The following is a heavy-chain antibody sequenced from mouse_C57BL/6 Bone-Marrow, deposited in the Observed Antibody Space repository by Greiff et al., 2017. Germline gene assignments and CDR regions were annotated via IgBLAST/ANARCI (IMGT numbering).Heavy chain of an antibody. Sequence: VQLQQSGAELARPGASVKLSCKASGYTFTSYGISWVKQRTGQGLEWIGEIYPRSGNTYYNEKFKGKATLTADKSSSTAYMELRSLTSEDSAVYFCARVKLSVYYFDYWGQGTTLTVSS. CDR2: IYPRSGNT. CDR1: GYTFTSYG. CDR3: ARVKLSVYYFDY. J-gene: IGHJ2*01. V-gene: IGHV1-81*01.